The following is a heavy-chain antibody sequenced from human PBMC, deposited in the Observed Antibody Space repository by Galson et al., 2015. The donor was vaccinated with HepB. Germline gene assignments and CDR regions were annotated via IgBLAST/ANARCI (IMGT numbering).Heavy chain of an antibody. CDR3: ARGSPRESYSLFDY. D-gene: IGHD2-21*01. Sequence: CAISGDSVSSNSAAWNWIRQSPSRGLEWLGRTYYRSKWYNDYAVSVKSRITINPDTSKNQFSLQLNSVTPEDTAVYYCARGSPRESYSLFDYWGQGTLVTVSS. V-gene: IGHV6-1*01. CDR1: GDSVSSNSAA. J-gene: IGHJ4*02. CDR2: TYYRSKWYN.